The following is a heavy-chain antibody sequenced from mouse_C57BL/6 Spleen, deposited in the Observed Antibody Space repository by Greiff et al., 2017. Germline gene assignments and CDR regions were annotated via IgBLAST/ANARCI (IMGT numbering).Heavy chain of an antibody. CDR1: GYTFTDYY. Sequence: EVQLQQSGPELVKPGASVKISCKASGYTFTDYYMNWVKQSHGQRLEWIGDINPNTGGPSYNQKFKGKATLTVDKSSSTAYMELRSLTSEDSAVYYCARTSNGYAMAYGGQGTSVTVSA. D-gene: IGHD2-5*01. V-gene: IGHV1-26*01. CDR2: INPNTGGP. J-gene: IGHJ4*01. CDR3: ARTSNGYAMAY.